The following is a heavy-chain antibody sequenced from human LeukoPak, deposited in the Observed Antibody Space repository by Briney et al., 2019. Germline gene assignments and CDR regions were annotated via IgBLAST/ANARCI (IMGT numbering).Heavy chain of an antibody. CDR1: GYTFTGCY. CDR2: IHPNSGGT. J-gene: IGHJ4*02. D-gene: IGHD5-12*01. V-gene: IGHV1-2*02. CDR3: ARTNSGYDFIPDY. Sequence: ASVKVSCKASGYTFTGCYMHWVRQAPGQGLEWMGWIHPNSGGTNYAQKFQGRVTMTRVTSLSTAYMELSRLRSDDTAVYYCARTNSGYDFIPDYWGQGTLVTVSS.